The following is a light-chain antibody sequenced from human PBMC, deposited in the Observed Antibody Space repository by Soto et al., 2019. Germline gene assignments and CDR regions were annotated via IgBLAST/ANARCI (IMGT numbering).Light chain of an antibody. J-gene: IGKJ4*01. Sequence: EIVMTQSPATLSVSPGDRVTLSCSSSQSVRSNSAWYQQKPGQAPRLLLYGASIRATGIPARFSGSGYGTEFTLSISSLQSEDFAVYYCQQYNNWPLTFGGGTKVDIK. V-gene: IGKV3-15*01. CDR1: QSVRSN. CDR3: QQYNNWPLT. CDR2: GAS.